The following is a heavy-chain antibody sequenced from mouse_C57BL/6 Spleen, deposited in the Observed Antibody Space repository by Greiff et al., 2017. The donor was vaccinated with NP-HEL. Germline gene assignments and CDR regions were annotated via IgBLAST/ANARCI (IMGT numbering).Heavy chain of an antibody. Sequence: QVQLQQPGAELVRPGSSVKLSCKASGYTFTSYWMHWVKQRPIQGLEWIGNIDPSDSETHYNQKFKDKATLTVDKSSSTAYMQLSSLTSEDSAVYYCARPGPNYYGSGGFAYWGQGTLVTVSA. CDR2: IDPSDSET. CDR1: GYTFTSYW. V-gene: IGHV1-52*01. D-gene: IGHD1-1*01. J-gene: IGHJ3*01. CDR3: ARPGPNYYGSGGFAY.